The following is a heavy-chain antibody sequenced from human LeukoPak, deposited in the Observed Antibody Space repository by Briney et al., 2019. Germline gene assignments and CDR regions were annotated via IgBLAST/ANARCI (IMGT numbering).Heavy chain of an antibody. CDR1: GGSVSSTNSY. J-gene: IGHJ4*02. V-gene: IGHV4-39*01. Sequence: SETLSLTCTVSGGSVSSTNSYWGWIRQPPGKGLDWIANIDYSGSTWYNPSLRGRVTIPIDTSKNQFSLKVRSVTAADTAVYYCARRPGGDRYYFDYWGQGILVTVSS. CDR2: IDYSGST. CDR3: ARRPGGDRYYFDY. D-gene: IGHD2-21*02.